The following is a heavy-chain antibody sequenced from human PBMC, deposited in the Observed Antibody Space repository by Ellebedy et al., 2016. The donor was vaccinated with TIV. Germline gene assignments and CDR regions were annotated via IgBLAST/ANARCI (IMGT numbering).Heavy chain of an antibody. CDR1: GGSISSYD. Sequence: MPSETLSLTCTVSGGSISSYDWSWIRQPPGKGLEWLGYIYDSGSTNYNPSLKSRVTISVDTSKNQFSLKLSSVTAADTAGYCGATYTMGRLEHWGQGTLVTVSS. D-gene: IGHD1-1*01. J-gene: IGHJ5*02. CDR3: ATYTMGRLEH. V-gene: IGHV4-59*08. CDR2: IYDSGST.